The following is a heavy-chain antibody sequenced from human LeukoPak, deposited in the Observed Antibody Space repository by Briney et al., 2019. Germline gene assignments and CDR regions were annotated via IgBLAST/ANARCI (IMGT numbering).Heavy chain of an antibody. V-gene: IGHV4-39*07. J-gene: IGHJ4*02. Sequence: SETLSLTCTVSGGSISSSSYYWGWIRQPPGKGLEWIGSIYYSGSTYYNPSLKSRVTISVDTSKNQFSLKLSSVTAADTAVYYCARVTFGGVPYQHFDYWGQGTLVTVSS. CDR1: GGSISSSSYY. CDR2: IYYSGST. CDR3: ARVTFGGVPYQHFDY. D-gene: IGHD3-16*01.